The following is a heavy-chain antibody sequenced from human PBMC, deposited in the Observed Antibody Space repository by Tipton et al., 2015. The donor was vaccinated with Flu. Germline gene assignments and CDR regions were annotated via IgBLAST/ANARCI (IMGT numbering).Heavy chain of an antibody. Sequence: SLRLSCAASGFTFSSYGMNWVRQAPGKGLEWVSYISSSGSTIYYADSVKGRFTISRDNAKNSLYLQMNSLRAEDTAVYYCARDGGYCSGGSCYSTYLDPWGQGTLVTVSS. D-gene: IGHD2-15*01. CDR2: ISSSGSTI. CDR1: GFTFSSYG. CDR3: ARDGGYCSGGSCYSTYLDP. V-gene: IGHV3-48*03. J-gene: IGHJ5*02.